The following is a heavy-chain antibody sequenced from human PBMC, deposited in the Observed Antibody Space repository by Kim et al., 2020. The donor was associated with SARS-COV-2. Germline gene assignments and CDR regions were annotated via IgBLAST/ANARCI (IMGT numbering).Heavy chain of an antibody. CDR3: AREEGKGTYYYYGMDV. Sequence: SVKVSCKASGGTFSSYAISWVRQAPGQGLEWMGGIIPIFGTANYAQKFQGRVTITADESTSTAYMELSSLRSEDTAVYYCAREEGKGTYYYYGMDVWGQGTTVTVSS. CDR2: IIPIFGTA. CDR1: GGTFSSYA. J-gene: IGHJ6*02. V-gene: IGHV1-69*13.